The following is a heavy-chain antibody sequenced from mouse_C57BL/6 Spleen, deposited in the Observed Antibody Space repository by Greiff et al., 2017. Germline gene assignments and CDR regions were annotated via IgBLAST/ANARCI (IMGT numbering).Heavy chain of an antibody. J-gene: IGHJ4*01. V-gene: IGHV5-9*01. Sequence: EVKLMESGGGLVKPGGSLKLSCAASGFTFSSYTMSWVRQTPEKRLEWVATISGGGGNTYYPDSVKGRFTISRDNAKNTLYLQMSSLRSEDTALYYCARRGGNFYYAMDYWGQGTSVTVSS. CDR3: ARRGGNFYYAMDY. D-gene: IGHD2-1*01. CDR2: ISGGGGNT. CDR1: GFTFSSYT.